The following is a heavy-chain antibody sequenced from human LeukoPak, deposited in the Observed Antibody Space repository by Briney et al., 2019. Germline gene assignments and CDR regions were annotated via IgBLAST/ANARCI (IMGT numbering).Heavy chain of an antibody. CDR3: ARARRYYDILTRYDAFDV. V-gene: IGHV3-66*01. D-gene: IGHD3-9*01. CDR2: IYSGGST. J-gene: IGHJ3*01. Sequence: PGGSLRLSCAASGFTVSSNYMGWVRQAPGKGLEWVSVIYSGGSTYYADSVKGRFTISRDNSKNTLYLQMNSLRAEDTSVYYCARARRYYDILTRYDAFDVWGQGIMVTVSS. CDR1: GFTVSSNY.